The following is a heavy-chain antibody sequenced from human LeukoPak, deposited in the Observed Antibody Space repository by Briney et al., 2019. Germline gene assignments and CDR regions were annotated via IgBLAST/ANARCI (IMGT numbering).Heavy chain of an antibody. V-gene: IGHV3-11*04. CDR2: ISNSGRTI. Sequence: GGSLRLSCAGSGFTFSDYYMSWIRQAPGKGLEWVSYISNSGRTIYYADSVKGRLTISRDNTKNSLYLQMNSLRAEDTAVYYCARGHTAVTRHFDFWGQGTLVTVSS. CDR3: ARGHTAVTRHFDF. J-gene: IGHJ4*02. D-gene: IGHD4-17*01. CDR1: GFTFSDYY.